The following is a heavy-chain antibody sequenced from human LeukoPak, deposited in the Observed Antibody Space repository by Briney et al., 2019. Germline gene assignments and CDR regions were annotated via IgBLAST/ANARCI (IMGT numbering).Heavy chain of an antibody. D-gene: IGHD5-12*01. CDR2: INPSGGST. J-gene: IGHJ4*02. Sequence: ASVKVSCKASGYTFTSYYMHWVRQAPGQGLEWMGIINPSGGSTTYAQKFQGRVTMTRDTSTTTVYMELSSLRSEDTAVYYCARFANVYSGYDYWGQGTLVTVSS. V-gene: IGHV1-46*01. CDR3: ARFANVYSGYDY. CDR1: GYTFTSYY.